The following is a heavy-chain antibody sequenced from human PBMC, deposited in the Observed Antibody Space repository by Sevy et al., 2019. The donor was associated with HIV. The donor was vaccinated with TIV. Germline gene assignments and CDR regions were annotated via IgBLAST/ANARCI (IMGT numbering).Heavy chain of an antibody. CDR3: GKCTLWVYDPTNRKCGMDV. V-gene: IGHV1-18*01. CDR1: GYNFINYG. Sequence: ASVKVSCKASGYNFINYGISWVRQAPGQGLEWVGGSSPFTGSPNYPQKLQDRVTVTTDTATNTAFMELRNLRSDDTAVYYCGKCTLWVYDPTNRKCGMDVWGQGTTVTVSS. J-gene: IGHJ6*02. CDR2: SSPFTGSP. D-gene: IGHD5-12*01.